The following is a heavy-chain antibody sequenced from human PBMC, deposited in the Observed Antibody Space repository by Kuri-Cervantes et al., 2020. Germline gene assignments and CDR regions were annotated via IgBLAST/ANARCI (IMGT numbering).Heavy chain of an antibody. V-gene: IGHV4-39*07. CDR1: GGSISSSSYY. J-gene: IGHJ4*02. CDR3: ARSSSSWYYFDY. CDR2: IYYSGST. D-gene: IGHD6-13*01. Sequence: ESLKISCTVSGGSISSSSYYWGWTRQPPGKGLEWIGSIYYSGSTYYNPSLKSRVTISVDTSKNQFSLKLSSVTAADTAVYYCARSSSSWYYFDYWGQGTLVTVSS.